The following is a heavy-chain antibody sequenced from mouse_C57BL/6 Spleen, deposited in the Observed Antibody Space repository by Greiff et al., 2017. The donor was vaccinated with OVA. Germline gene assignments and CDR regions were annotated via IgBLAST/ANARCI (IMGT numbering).Heavy chain of an antibody. V-gene: IGHV1-9*01. CDR1: GYTFTGYW. CDR2: ILPGSGST. Sequence: QVQLQPSGAELMKPGASVQLSCKATGYTFTGYWIEWVKQRPGHGLEWIGEILPGSGSTNYNETFTGKATFTADTSSNTAYMQLSSLTTEDSAIYYWARGGDYEVLYYAMDYWGQGTSVTVSS. CDR3: ARGGDYEVLYYAMDY. D-gene: IGHD2-4*01. J-gene: IGHJ4*01.